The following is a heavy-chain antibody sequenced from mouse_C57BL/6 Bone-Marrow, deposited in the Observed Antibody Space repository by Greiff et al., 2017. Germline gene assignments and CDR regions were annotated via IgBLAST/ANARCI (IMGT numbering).Heavy chain of an antibody. J-gene: IGHJ2*01. Sequence: QVQLQQSGAELARPGASVKLSCKASGFTFTSYGISWVKQRTGQGLEWIGEIYPRSGNTYYNEKFKGKATLTADKSSSTAYMELRSLTSEGSAVYFCASCYYSNFDYWGQGTTLTVSS. D-gene: IGHD2-5*01. V-gene: IGHV1-81*01. CDR2: IYPRSGNT. CDR3: ASCYYSNFDY. CDR1: GFTFTSYG.